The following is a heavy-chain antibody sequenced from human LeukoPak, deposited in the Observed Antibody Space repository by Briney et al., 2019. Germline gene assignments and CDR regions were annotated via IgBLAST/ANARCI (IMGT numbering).Heavy chain of an antibody. CDR1: GYTFTGYY. CDR2: INPNSGGT. J-gene: IGHJ6*02. CDR3: ATTKTDLLRFLEWPHYYYGMDV. V-gene: IGHV1-2*02. Sequence: ASVKVSCKASGYTFTGYYMRWVRQAPGQGLEWMGWINPNSGGTNYAQKFQGRVTMTRDTSISTAYMELSRLRSDDTAMYYCATTKTDLLRFLEWPHYYYGMDVWGQGTTVTVSS. D-gene: IGHD3-3*01.